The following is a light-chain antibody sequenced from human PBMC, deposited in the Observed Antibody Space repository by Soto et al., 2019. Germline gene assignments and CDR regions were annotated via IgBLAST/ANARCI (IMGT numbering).Light chain of an antibody. Sequence: DIQMTQAPSSLSASLGDRVTITCRASQGVGSWLAWYQQKPGRAPNLLIYAASSLHSGVPSRFSGSGSEAEFTLTINNLQPEDFANYYCLQTSRFPYTFGQGTKLEIK. V-gene: IGKV1D-12*01. J-gene: IGKJ2*01. CDR3: LQTSRFPYT. CDR2: AAS. CDR1: QGVGSW.